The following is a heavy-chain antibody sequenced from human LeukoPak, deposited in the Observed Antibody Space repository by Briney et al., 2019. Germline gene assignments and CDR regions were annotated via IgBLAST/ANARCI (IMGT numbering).Heavy chain of an antibody. D-gene: IGHD2-2*03. CDR1: GFTFSTYS. CDR2: ISSSSKYI. Sequence: GGSLRLSCAASGFTFSTYSMNWVRQAPGRGLEWVSSISSSSKYIYYADSVKGRFTISRDDAKNSLSLQMNSLRAEDTAVYYCARDLDIVVVPASWFYPWGQGTPVTVSP. CDR3: ARDLDIVVVPASWFYP. J-gene: IGHJ5*02. V-gene: IGHV3-21*01.